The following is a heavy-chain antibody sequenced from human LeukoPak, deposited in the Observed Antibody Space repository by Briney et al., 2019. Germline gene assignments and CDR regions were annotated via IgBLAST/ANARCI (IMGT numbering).Heavy chain of an antibody. D-gene: IGHD6-19*01. Sequence: GGSLRLSCAASGFTFSSYAMSWVRQAPGKGLEWVSAISGSGGSTYYADSVKGRFTISRDNSKNTLYLQMNSLRVEDTAVYYCARGEPSAVAGSNYYYGLDVWGQGTTVTVSS. CDR1: GFTFSSYA. CDR2: ISGSGGST. CDR3: ARGEPSAVAGSNYYYGLDV. V-gene: IGHV3-23*01. J-gene: IGHJ6*02.